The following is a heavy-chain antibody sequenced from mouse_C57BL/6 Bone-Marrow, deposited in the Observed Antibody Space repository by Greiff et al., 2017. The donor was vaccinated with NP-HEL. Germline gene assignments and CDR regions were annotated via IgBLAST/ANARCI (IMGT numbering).Heavy chain of an antibody. D-gene: IGHD1-1*01. CDR1: GFTFSDYY. J-gene: IGHJ4*01. CDR2: ISNGGGST. Sequence: EVQLVESGGGLVQPGGSLKLSCAASGFTFSDYYMYWVRQTPEKRLEWVAYISNGGGSTYYPDTVKGRFTISRDNAKNTLYLQMSRLKSYDTAMYYCARPSYGYAMDYWGQGTSVTVSS. V-gene: IGHV5-12*01. CDR3: ARPSYGYAMDY.